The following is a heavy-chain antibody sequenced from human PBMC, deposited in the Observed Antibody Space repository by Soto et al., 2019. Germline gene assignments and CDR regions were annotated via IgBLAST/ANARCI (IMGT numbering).Heavy chain of an antibody. V-gene: IGHV1-18*01. J-gene: IGHJ5*02. CDR2: ISAYNGNT. CDR1: GYTFTSYG. CDR3: ARDLLYSSSWYSPSTNWFDP. D-gene: IGHD6-13*01. Sequence: ASVKVSCKASGYTFTSYGISWVRQAPGQGLEWMGWISAYNGNTNYAQKLQGRVTMTTDTSTSTAYMELRSLRSDDTAVYYCARDLLYSSSWYSPSTNWFDPWGQGTLVTVSS.